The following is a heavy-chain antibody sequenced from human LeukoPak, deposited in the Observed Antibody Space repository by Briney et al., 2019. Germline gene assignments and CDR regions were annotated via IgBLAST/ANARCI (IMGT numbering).Heavy chain of an antibody. CDR1: GYTFTGYY. Sequence: ASVKVSCKASGYTFTGYYMHWVRQAPGQGLEWMGWINPNSGGTNYAQKFQGRVTMTRDTSISTAYMELSRLRPDGTAVYYCARDKSVGLEYYYYMDVWGKGTTVTVSS. V-gene: IGHV1-2*02. CDR2: INPNSGGT. J-gene: IGHJ6*03. CDR3: ARDKSVGLEYYYYMDV. D-gene: IGHD1-1*01.